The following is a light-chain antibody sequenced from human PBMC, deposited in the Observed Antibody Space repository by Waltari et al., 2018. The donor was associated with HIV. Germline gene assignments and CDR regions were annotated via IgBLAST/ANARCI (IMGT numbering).Light chain of an antibody. Sequence: QSVLTQPPSASGTPGQRVTISCSGSSSNIGSHSVFWYQQFPGTAPKGLIDRNVRRPSWVPSRFSASRSGTSASLVISGLRSEDEADYYCAAYDDNLPGWMFGGGTKLTAL. CDR1: SSNIGSHS. V-gene: IGLV1-47*01. CDR3: AAYDDNLPGWM. CDR2: RNV. J-gene: IGLJ3*02.